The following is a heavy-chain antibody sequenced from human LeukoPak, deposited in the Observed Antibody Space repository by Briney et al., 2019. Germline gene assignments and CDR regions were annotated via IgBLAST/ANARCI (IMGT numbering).Heavy chain of an antibody. CDR2: ISYDGSNK. CDR1: GFTFSSYA. V-gene: IGHV3-30-3*01. CDR3: ARDLAWDYGDLGTGALDY. D-gene: IGHD4-17*01. J-gene: IGHJ4*02. Sequence: GGSLRLSCAASGFTFSSYAMHWVRQAPGKGLEWVAAISYDGSNKYYADSVKGRFTISRDNSKNTLYLQMNSLRAEDTAVYYCARDLAWDYGDLGTGALDYWGQGTLVTVSS.